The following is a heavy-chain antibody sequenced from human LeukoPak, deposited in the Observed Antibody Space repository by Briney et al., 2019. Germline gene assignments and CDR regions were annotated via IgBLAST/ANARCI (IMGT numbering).Heavy chain of an antibody. J-gene: IGHJ6*02. D-gene: IGHD4-11*01. CDR1: GFTFSTYG. CDR3: AKDKTTYYYYYGMDI. CDR2: ISNDRGNK. Sequence: GGSLRLSCAASGFTFSTYGIHWVRQAPGKGLEWVAVISNDRGNKYYADSVKGRFTISRDNSKNTLYLQMNSLRAEDTAVYYCAKDKTTYYYYYGMDIWGQGTTVTVSS. V-gene: IGHV3-30*18.